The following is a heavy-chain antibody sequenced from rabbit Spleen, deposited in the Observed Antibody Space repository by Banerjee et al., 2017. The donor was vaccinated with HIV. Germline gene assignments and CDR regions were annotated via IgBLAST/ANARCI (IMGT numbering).Heavy chain of an antibody. CDR1: GFSFSNKA. Sequence: QEQLVESGGGLVKPEGSLKLSCTASGFSFSNKAVMCWVRQAPGKGLEWIACIYTASGNTYYASWAKGRFTITRSTSLNTVTLQMTSLTAADTATYFCARGLFYAGGAAYDDAPFSLWGPGTLVTVS. CDR2: IYTASGNT. J-gene: IGHJ4*01. D-gene: IGHD4-2*01. V-gene: IGHV1S47*01. CDR3: ARGLFYAGGAAYDDAPFSL.